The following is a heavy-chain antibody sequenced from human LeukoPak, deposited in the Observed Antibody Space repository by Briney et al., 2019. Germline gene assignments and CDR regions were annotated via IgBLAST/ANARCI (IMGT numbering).Heavy chain of an antibody. Sequence: GSLRLSCAASGFTFSSYSMNWVRQAPGKGLEWVSSISSSSSYIYYADSVKGRFTISRDNAKNSLYLQMNSLRAEDTAVYYCASPGRYCSSTSCPDYFWGQGTLVTLSS. CDR2: ISSSSSYI. V-gene: IGHV3-21*01. J-gene: IGHJ4*02. D-gene: IGHD2-2*01. CDR1: GFTFSSYS. CDR3: ASPGRYCSSTSCPDYF.